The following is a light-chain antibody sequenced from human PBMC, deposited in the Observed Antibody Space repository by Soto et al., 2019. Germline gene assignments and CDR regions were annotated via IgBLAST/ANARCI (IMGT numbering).Light chain of an antibody. Sequence: DIVMTQSPLSLPVTPGEPASISCRSSQSLLQSNGYNYLDWYLQKPGQSPQLLIYLGSNRASGVPDRFSGSGSGTDFTLKISRVEAEDVGVYYCMQALQTPSTFGGGTKVEIK. CDR3: MQALQTPST. CDR2: LGS. J-gene: IGKJ4*01. V-gene: IGKV2-28*01. CDR1: QSLLQSNGYNY.